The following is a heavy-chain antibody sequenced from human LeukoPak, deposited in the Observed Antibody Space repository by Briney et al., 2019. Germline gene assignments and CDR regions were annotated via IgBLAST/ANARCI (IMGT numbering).Heavy chain of an antibody. CDR2: IIPIFGTA. CDR1: GGTFSSYA. Sequence: GASVKVSCKASGGTFSSYAISWVRQAPGQGLEWMGGIIPIFGTANYAQKFQGRVTITADESTSTAYMELSSLRSGDTAVYYCARGAARRYSDWSPLYYYMDVWGKGPRSPSP. D-gene: IGHD3-9*01. CDR3: ARGAARRYSDWSPLYYYMDV. V-gene: IGHV1-69*13. J-gene: IGHJ6*03.